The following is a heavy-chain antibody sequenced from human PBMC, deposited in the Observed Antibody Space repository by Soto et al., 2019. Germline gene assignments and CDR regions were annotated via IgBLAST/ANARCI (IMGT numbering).Heavy chain of an antibody. CDR3: AIGGTPIDY. J-gene: IGHJ4*02. CDR1: GYTFTNFG. Sequence: GASVKVSCKTSGYTFTNFGLSWVRQAPGQGLEWMGWISAYNGNTNYAQNFQGRVTMTTDTSTSTAYMELRSLRSDDTAVYYCAIGGTPIDYWGQGTLVTVSS. CDR2: ISAYNGNT. V-gene: IGHV1-18*01. D-gene: IGHD3-16*01.